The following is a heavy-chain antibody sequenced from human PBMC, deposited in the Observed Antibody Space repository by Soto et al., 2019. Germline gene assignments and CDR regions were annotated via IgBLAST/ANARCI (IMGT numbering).Heavy chain of an antibody. CDR2: ISFDGKNT. V-gene: IGHV3-30*04. CDR1: GFSFETYA. Sequence: PGGSLRLSCEASGFSFETYAFHWVRQAPGKGLEWVAVISFDGKNTYYADSVKGRFTFSRDNSKNTLYLQLNRLRPEDTAVYFCARDHLYCTDVKCFRGYYGMDVWGQVTTVTVSS. J-gene: IGHJ6*01. D-gene: IGHD2-8*01. CDR3: ARDHLYCTDVKCFRGYYGMDV.